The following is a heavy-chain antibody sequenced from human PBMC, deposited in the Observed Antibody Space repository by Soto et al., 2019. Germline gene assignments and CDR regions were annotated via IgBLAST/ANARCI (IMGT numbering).Heavy chain of an antibody. CDR2: INHSGST. CDR3: ARGLWSGYIYYYYYMDV. CDR1: GGSFSGYY. J-gene: IGHJ6*03. Sequence: TSETLSLTCAVYGGSFSGYYWSWIRQPPGKGLEWIGEINHSGSTNYNPSLKSRVTISVDTSKNQFSLKLSSVTAADTAVYYCARGLWSGYIYYYYYMDVWGKGTTVTVSS. V-gene: IGHV4-34*01. D-gene: IGHD3-3*01.